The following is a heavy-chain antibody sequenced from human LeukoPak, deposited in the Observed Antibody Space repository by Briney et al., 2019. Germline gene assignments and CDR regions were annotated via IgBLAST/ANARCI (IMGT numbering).Heavy chain of an antibody. Sequence: GASVKVSCKASGYTFTAYYLQWVRLAPGQGLEWMGWINPKSGGTEYAKRFQGRVTTTRDTSISTAYMELSRLRSDDTAVYYCARDHCSANSCYEDYYNGLDVWGQGTTVTVSS. CDR3: ARDHCSANSCYEDYYNGLDV. D-gene: IGHD2-2*01. CDR2: INPKSGGT. J-gene: IGHJ6*02. CDR1: GYTFTAYY. V-gene: IGHV1-2*02.